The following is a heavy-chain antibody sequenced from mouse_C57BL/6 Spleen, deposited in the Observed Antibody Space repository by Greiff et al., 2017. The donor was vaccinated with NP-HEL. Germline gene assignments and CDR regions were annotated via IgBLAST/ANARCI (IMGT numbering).Heavy chain of an antibody. CDR1: GYTFTEYT. CDR3: AIHEDQALYYGNLEGGFDD. CDR2: FYPGSGSI. D-gene: IGHD2-1*01. Sequence: VQLQQSGAELVKPGASVKLSCKASGYTFTEYTIHWVKQRSGQGLEWIGWFYPGSGSIKYNEKFKDKATLTADKSSSTVYMELSRLTSEDSAVYVCAIHEDQALYYGNLEGGFDDRGQGTTLTVSS. V-gene: IGHV1-62-2*01. J-gene: IGHJ2*01.